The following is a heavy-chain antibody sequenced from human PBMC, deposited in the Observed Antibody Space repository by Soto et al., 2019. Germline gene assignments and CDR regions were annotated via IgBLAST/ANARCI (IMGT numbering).Heavy chain of an antibody. D-gene: IGHD3-22*01. J-gene: IGHJ5*02. Sequence: ASVKVSCKASGGTFSSYAISWVRQAPGQGLEWMGGIIPIFGTANYAQKFQGRVTITADESTSTAYMELSSLRSEDTAVYYCARDRLYYDSSGYRLNWFDPWGQGTLVTASS. CDR2: IIPIFGTA. CDR3: ARDRLYYDSSGYRLNWFDP. V-gene: IGHV1-69*13. CDR1: GGTFSSYA.